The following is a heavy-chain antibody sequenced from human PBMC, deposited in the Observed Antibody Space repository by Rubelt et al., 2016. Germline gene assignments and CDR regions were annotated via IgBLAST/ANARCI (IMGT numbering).Heavy chain of an antibody. J-gene: IGHJ4*02. CDR1: GFTFNNYA. V-gene: IGHV3-23*01. CDR3: AKDLGLRWGFDY. Sequence: GGSLRLSCAASGFTFNNYAMSWVRQAPGKGLEWLSAISRRGGSTYYADSVKVRFTISRDNSENTLYLQLNSLRAEDTAVYYCAKDLGLRWGFDYWGQGTLVTVSS. D-gene: IGHD4-23*01. CDR2: ISRRGGST.